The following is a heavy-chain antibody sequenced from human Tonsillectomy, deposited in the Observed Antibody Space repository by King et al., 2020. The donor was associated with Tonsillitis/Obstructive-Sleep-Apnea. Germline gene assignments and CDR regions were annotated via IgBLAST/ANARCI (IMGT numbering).Heavy chain of an antibody. CDR3: ARDWGGSGWTGVNWFDP. CDR2: IYFIWST. Sequence: QLQESGPGLVKPSETLSLTCTVSGGSIRSHDWTCIWQPPGGGLEWIGHIYFIWSTRYNPSLKSRVTLSVDTSHNPFSLMLSCVTAAGTAVYYCARDWGGSGWTGVNWFDPWGQGTLVTVSS. J-gene: IGHJ5*02. D-gene: IGHD6-19*01. V-gene: IGHV4-59*11. CDR1: GGSIRSHD.